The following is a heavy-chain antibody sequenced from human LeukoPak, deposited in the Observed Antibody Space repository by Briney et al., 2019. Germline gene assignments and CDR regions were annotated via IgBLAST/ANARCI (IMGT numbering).Heavy chain of an antibody. J-gene: IGHJ4*02. V-gene: IGHV3-48*04. CDR2: ISSSSSTI. D-gene: IGHD7-27*01. Sequence: GGSLRLSCAASGFTFSGYSMNWVRQAPGKGLEWVSYISSSSSTIYYADSVKGRFTISRDNAKNSLYLQMNSLRAEDTAVYYCARDKGDWGDYFDYWGQGTLVTVSS. CDR1: GFTFSGYS. CDR3: ARDKGDWGDYFDY.